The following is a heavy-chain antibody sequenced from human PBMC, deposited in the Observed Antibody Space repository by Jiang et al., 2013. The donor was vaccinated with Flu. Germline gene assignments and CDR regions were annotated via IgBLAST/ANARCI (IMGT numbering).Heavy chain of an antibody. CDR2: INHSGST. J-gene: IGHJ4*02. Sequence: LLKPSETLSLTCAVYGGSFSGYYWSWIRQPPGKGLEWIGEINHSGSTNYNPSLKSRVTISVDTSKNQFSLKLSSVTAADTAVYYCARGSSGRDFDYWGQGTLVTVSS. V-gene: IGHV4-34*01. CDR1: GGSFSGYY. D-gene: IGHD3-10*01. CDR3: ARGSSGRDFDY.